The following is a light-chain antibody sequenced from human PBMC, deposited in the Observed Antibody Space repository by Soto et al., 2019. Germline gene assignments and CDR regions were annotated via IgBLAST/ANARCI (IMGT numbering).Light chain of an antibody. CDR1: QSVSANY. Sequence: EVVLTQSPATLSLSPGERATLSCRANQSVSANYLAWYQQKPGQAPRLLIYGASSRATGIPDRFSGSGSGTDFTLNISRLEPEDFAVFYCHQYGSSPFTFGPGTKVDIK. V-gene: IGKV3-20*01. CDR2: GAS. J-gene: IGKJ3*01. CDR3: HQYGSSPFT.